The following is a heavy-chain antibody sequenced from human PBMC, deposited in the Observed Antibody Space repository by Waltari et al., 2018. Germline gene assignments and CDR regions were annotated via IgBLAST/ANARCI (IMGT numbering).Heavy chain of an antibody. J-gene: IGHJ4*02. D-gene: IGHD5-18*01. CDR1: GLNFFMTSW. CDR3: ASLDTAPSGLAF. Sequence: EVQLVESGGGLVQPGGSLRLACAGAGLNFFMTSWMSLVRQAPGKGLEWLANIKSDEVETYYVDSVKGRFTISRDNARNSLYLQMNSLRDDDTAVYYCASLDTAPSGLAFWGQGTLVTVSS. CDR2: IKSDEVET. V-gene: IGHV3-7*01.